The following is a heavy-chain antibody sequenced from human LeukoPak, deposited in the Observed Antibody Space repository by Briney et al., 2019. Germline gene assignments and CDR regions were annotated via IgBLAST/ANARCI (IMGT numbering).Heavy chain of an antibody. V-gene: IGHV3-23*01. D-gene: IGHD2-2*01. Sequence: GGSLRLSCAASGFTFSSYDMSWVRQAPGKGLERVSSITLSGGSTFYADSVKGRFTISRDNSKNTLYLQMNSLGAEDTAVYYCAKRGNPAVDHHYLDVWGEGTTVSVSS. CDR1: GFTFSSYD. CDR2: ITLSGGST. CDR3: AKRGNPAVDHHYLDV. J-gene: IGHJ6*03.